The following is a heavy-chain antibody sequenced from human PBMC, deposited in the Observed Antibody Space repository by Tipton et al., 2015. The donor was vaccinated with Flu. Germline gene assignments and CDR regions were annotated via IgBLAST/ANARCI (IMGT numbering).Heavy chain of an antibody. J-gene: IGHJ4*02. Sequence: TLSLTCAVYGGSFSGYYWSWIRQPPGKGLEWIGEINHSGSTNYNPSLKSRVTISVDTSKNQFSLKLSSVTAADTAVYYCARHGVLYDYMWGRYRERYSFDYWGRGTLATVSS. CDR1: GGSFSGYY. CDR3: ARHGVLYDYMWGRYRERYSFDY. CDR2: INHSGST. D-gene: IGHD3-16*02. V-gene: IGHV4-34*01.